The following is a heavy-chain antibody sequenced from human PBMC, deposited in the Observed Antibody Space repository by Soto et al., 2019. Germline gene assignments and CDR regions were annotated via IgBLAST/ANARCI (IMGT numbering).Heavy chain of an antibody. CDR1: GGSISSYY. CDR3: ARDHGIAARRPYYYYGMDV. Sequence: QVQLQESGPGLVKPSETLSLTCTVSGGSISSYYWSWIRQPPGKGPEWIGYIYYSGSTNYNPSLKSRVTISVDTSKNQFSLKLSSVTAADTAVYYCARDHGIAARRPYYYYGMDVWGQGTTVTVSS. J-gene: IGHJ6*02. D-gene: IGHD6-6*01. CDR2: IYYSGST. V-gene: IGHV4-59*12.